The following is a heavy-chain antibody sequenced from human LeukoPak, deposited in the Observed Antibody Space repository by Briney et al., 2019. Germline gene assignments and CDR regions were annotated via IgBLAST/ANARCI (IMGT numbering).Heavy chain of an antibody. CDR2: ISGSGGST. J-gene: IGHJ1*01. CDR1: GFTFSSYA. CDR3: AIMHGYYDGSGYWVQ. V-gene: IGHV3-23*01. D-gene: IGHD3-22*01. Sequence: GGSLRLSCAASGFTFSSYAMSWVRQAPGRGLEWVSAISGSGGSTYYADSVKGRFTISRDNPRNTLYMQMNSLRDEDTAVYYCAIMHGYYDGSGYWVQWGQGTLVTVSS.